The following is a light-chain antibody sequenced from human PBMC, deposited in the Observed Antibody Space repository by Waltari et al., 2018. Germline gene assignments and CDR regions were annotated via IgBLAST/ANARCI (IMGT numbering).Light chain of an antibody. J-gene: IGKJ3*01. CDR1: QDIRNN. CDR3: QQSNNLPVT. CDR2: EAS. V-gene: IGKV1-33*01. Sequence: DIQMTQSPSSPSASVGGRVTITCQANQDIRNNLNWYQQKPGKAPNLLIFEASTLETGVPSRFSGSGFGRDFSFTISSLQSEDIATYFCQQSNNLPVTFGPGTKVHIK.